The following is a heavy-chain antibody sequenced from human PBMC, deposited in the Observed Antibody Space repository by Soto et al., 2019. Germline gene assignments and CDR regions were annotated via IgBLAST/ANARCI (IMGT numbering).Heavy chain of an antibody. D-gene: IGHD2-15*01. Sequence: ASVKVSCKASGYTFTSYAMHWVRQAPGQRLEWMGWINAGNGNTKYSQKFQGRVTITRDTSASTAYMELSSLRSEDTAVYYCGREWGDCSGGSCYDYFDNWGQGTLVTVSS. J-gene: IGHJ4*02. V-gene: IGHV1-3*01. CDR2: INAGNGNT. CDR1: GYTFTSYA. CDR3: GREWGDCSGGSCYDYFDN.